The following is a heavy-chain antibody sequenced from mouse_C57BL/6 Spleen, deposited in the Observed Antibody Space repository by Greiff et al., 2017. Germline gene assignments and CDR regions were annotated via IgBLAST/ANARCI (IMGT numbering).Heavy chain of an antibody. Sequence: VMLVESGPGLVQPSQSLSITCTVSGFSLTSYGVHWVRQSPGKGLEWLGVIWRGGSTDYNAAFMSRLSITKDKSKSQVFFKMNSLQADDTDIYYCAKNWEGAMDYWGQGTSVTVSS. D-gene: IGHD4-1*01. V-gene: IGHV2-5*01. CDR2: IWRGGST. CDR3: AKNWEGAMDY. CDR1: GFSLTSYG. J-gene: IGHJ4*01.